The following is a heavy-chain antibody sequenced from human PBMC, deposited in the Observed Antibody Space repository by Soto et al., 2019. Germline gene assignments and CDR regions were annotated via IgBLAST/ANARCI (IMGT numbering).Heavy chain of an antibody. V-gene: IGHV4-34*01. CDR3: ARGMLYYGSGSYYSNWFDP. J-gene: IGHJ5*02. CDR1: GGSFSGYY. CDR2: INHSGST. Sequence: QVQLQQWGAGLLKPSETLSLTCAVYGGSFSGYYWSWIRQPPGKGLEWIGEINHSGSTNYNPSLKSRVTISVDTSKNQFSLKLSSVTAADTAVYYCARGMLYYGSGSYYSNWFDPWGQGTLVTVSS. D-gene: IGHD3-10*01.